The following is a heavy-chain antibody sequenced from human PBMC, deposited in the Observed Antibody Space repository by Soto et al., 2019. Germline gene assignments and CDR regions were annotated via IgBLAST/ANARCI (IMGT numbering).Heavy chain of an antibody. V-gene: IGHV3-30*18. D-gene: IGHD6-13*01. CDR3: AKGSPDRSWLD. CDR2: TSDDGSKR. Sequence: QVQLVESGGGAVLAGMSLRLSCAGSGFTFSDYAMYWVRQAPGKGLEWVAVTSDDGSKRYSADSVKGRFTITRDNSKNALYLKMSSLSREDTAVYYCAKGSPDRSWLDWGQGTLVA. J-gene: IGHJ4*02. CDR1: GFTFSDYA.